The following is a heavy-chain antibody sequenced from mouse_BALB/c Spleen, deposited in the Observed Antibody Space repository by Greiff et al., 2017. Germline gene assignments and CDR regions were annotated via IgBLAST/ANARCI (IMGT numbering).Heavy chain of an antibody. CDR1: GYTFTSYW. D-gene: IGHD1-1*01. J-gene: IGHJ1*01. V-gene: IGHV1-5*01. Sequence: VQLQQSGTVLARPGASVKMSCKASGYTFTSYWMHWVKQRPGQGLEWIGAIYPGNSDTSYNQKFKGKAKLTAVTSTSTAYMELSSLTNEDSAVYYCTRYGSSPSYWYCDVWGAGTTVTVSS. CDR2: IYPGNSDT. CDR3: TRYGSSPSYWYCDV.